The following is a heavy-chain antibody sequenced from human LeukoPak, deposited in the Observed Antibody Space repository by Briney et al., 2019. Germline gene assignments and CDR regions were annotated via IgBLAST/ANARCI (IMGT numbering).Heavy chain of an antibody. CDR3: AKGRVRGVWYFDL. D-gene: IGHD3-10*01. CDR2: ISYDGSDN. Sequence: GGSLRLSCEASGFVLRTYGMNWVRQAPGKGLEWVALISYDGSDNYYADSVKGRFTISRDNSKNTLSLQMNSLRPEDTAVYYCAKGRVRGVWYFDLWGRGTLVTVSS. V-gene: IGHV3-30*18. J-gene: IGHJ2*01. CDR1: GFVLRTYG.